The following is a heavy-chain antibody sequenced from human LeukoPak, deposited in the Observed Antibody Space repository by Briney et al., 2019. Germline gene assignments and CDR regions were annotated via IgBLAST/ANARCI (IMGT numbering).Heavy chain of an antibody. D-gene: IGHD2-2*01. CDR2: ISSSGSTI. CDR1: GFTFSSYE. CDR3: ARDGATYCSSTSCSNKGADY. V-gene: IGHV3-48*03. Sequence: QPGGSLRLSCAASGFTFSSYEMNWVPQAPGKGLEWVAYISSSGSTIYYADSVKGRFTISRDNAKNSLYLQMNSLRAEDTAVYYCARDGATYCSSTSCSNKGADYWGQGTLVTVSS. J-gene: IGHJ4*02.